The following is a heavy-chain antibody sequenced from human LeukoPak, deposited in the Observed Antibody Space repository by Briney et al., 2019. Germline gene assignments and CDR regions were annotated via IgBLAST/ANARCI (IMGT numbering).Heavy chain of an antibody. CDR1: GYTFTSYD. Sequence: ASVKDSCKASGYTFTSYDINWVRQATGQGLEWMGWMNPNSGNTGYAQKFQGRVTITRNTSISTAYMELSSLRSEDTAVYYCARATTGTVYYYYYMDVWGKGTTVTVSS. CDR2: MNPNSGNT. J-gene: IGHJ6*03. CDR3: ARATTGTVYYYYYMDV. D-gene: IGHD4-17*01. V-gene: IGHV1-8*03.